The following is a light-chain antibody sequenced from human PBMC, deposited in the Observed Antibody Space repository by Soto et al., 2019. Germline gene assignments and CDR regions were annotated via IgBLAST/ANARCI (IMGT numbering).Light chain of an antibody. J-gene: IGLJ2*01. Sequence: QSVLTQPPSVSGAPGQRVTISCTGSSSNIGAGYDVHWYQQLPGTAPKLLIYGNSNRPSGVPDRFSGSKSGTSASLAITGLQAEYEADYYCQSYGSSLSGWKVFGGGTKLTVL. V-gene: IGLV1-40*01. CDR2: GNS. CDR1: SSNIGAGYD. CDR3: QSYGSSLSGWKV.